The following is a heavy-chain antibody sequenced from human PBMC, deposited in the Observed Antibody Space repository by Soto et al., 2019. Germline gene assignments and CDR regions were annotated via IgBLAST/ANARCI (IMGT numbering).Heavy chain of an antibody. CDR1: VGTISSYA. D-gene: IGHD3-9*01. J-gene: IGHJ4*02. CDR3: ARDEGGYDILTGYYKAHHFDY. CDR2: ISPHNFNT. V-gene: IGHV1-18*01. Sequence: KVSCKPSVGTISSYAISWVGQAAVQVTEGLGAISPHNFNTNYAQKFRGRVTLTTEKSTNTAYMDLRSLTSDDTAVYYCARDEGGYDILTGYYKAHHFDYWGQGVPVTVSS.